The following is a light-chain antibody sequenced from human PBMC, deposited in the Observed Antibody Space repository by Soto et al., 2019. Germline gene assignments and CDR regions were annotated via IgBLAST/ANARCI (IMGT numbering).Light chain of an antibody. V-gene: IGKV2D-29*02. Sequence: DVVITQPPLSVSVAPGQPASTCCKSSQRLLHITGETSLFWYLQKPGQSPQLLIYEVSTRVSGVPDRFSGSGSGTDFTLEISRVETDDVGIYYCMQSTQLPPTFGQGTRLEFK. J-gene: IGKJ5*01. CDR3: MQSTQLPPT. CDR1: QRLLHITGETS. CDR2: EVS.